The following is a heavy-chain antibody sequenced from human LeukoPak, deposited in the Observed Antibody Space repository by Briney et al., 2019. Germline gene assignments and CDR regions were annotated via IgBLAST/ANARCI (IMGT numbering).Heavy chain of an antibody. D-gene: IGHD6-19*01. J-gene: IGHJ1*01. CDR3: ASGVSRKQWLVQH. V-gene: IGHV1-69*13. Sequence: SVKVSCKASGGTFSSYAISWVRQAPGQGLEWMGGIIPIFGTANYAQKFQGRVTITADESTSTAYMELSSLRSEDTAVYYCASGVSRKQWLVQHWGQGTLVTVSS. CDR2: IIPIFGTA. CDR1: GGTFSSYA.